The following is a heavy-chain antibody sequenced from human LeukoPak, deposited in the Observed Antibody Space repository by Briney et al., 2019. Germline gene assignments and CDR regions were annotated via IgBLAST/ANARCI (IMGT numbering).Heavy chain of an antibody. CDR2: FHNSRTT. Sequence: SETLSLTCTVSGGSISGYSWTWIRQPPGQGLEWIGYFHNSRTTSYNPSLTGRVIISVDTAMDQISLKLSSVTAADTAVYYCARGHLGLSPWGQGTLVTVSS. J-gene: IGHJ5*02. V-gene: IGHV4-59*01. D-gene: IGHD3-10*01. CDR1: GGSISGYS. CDR3: ARGHLGLSP.